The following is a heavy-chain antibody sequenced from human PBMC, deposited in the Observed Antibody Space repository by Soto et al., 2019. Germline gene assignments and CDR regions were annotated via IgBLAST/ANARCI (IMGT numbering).Heavy chain of an antibody. CDR2: IHPGGQTI. J-gene: IGHJ3*01. CDR1: GFTFSSSE. D-gene: IGHD2-15*01. Sequence: GGTLRLFCAASGFTFSSSEVYWVRQAPGKGLEWISYIHPGGQTIFYAESVKGRFTISRDNAKHSVYLQMNSLRAEDTAVYYCARRGSRWGRGTKVTVSS. V-gene: IGHV3-48*03. CDR3: ARRGSR.